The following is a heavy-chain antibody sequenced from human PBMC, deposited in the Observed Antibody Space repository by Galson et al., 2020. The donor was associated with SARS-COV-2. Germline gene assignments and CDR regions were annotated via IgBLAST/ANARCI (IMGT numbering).Heavy chain of an antibody. CDR2: ISASGSSI. V-gene: IGHV3-11*01. D-gene: IGHD4-17*01. Sequence: GGSLRLSCAASGFTFNVHYMIWIRQAPGKGLEWLSYISASGSSIAYGDSVKGRIIISRDNAKNSLFLQMDSLRVDDTAVYYCARGSLNHNYGSYYYDMDVWGQGTTVTVSS. CDR1: GFTFNVHY. CDR3: ARGSLNHNYGSYYYDMDV. J-gene: IGHJ6*02.